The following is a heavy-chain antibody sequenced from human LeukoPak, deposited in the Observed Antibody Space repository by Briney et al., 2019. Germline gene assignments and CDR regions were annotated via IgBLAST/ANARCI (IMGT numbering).Heavy chain of an antibody. CDR1: RGSTRTIDYY. CDR3: ARGLSEDYYDSNGFYYVFDY. D-gene: IGHD3-22*01. CDR2: IYYSGTT. V-gene: IGHV4-31*03. J-gene: IGHJ4*02. Sequence: SETLSLTRSLSRGSTRTIDYYWTWIRHQPGKGLEWIGYIYYSGTTYYNPSLKTRVTMSVDTSKNQFSLRLSSVTDADTAVYYCARGLSEDYYDSNGFYYVFDYWGQGTLVTVSS.